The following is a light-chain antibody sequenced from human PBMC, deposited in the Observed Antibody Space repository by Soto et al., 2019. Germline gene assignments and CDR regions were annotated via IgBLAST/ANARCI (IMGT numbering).Light chain of an antibody. CDR1: SSDVGGYNY. V-gene: IGLV2-14*03. CDR3: TSYTTSSPYLV. J-gene: IGLJ3*02. Sequence: QSALTQPASVSGSPGQSITISCTGTSSDVGGYNYVSWYQHHPGKAPKLMIYDVTNRPSGVSNRFSGSKSGNTASLTISGLKAEDEADYDCTSYTTSSPYLVFGGGTKVTVL. CDR2: DVT.